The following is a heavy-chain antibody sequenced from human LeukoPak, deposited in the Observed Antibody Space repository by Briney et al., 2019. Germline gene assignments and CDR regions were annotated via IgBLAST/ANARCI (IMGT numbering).Heavy chain of an antibody. CDR1: GYTFTSYD. D-gene: IGHD3-3*01. J-gene: IGHJ3*02. CDR3: ATEWLLDPYDAFDI. Sequence: GASVTVSCKASGYTFTSYDINWVRQATGQGLEWMGWMNPNSGNTGYAQKFQGRVTMTRNTSISTAYMELSSLRSEDTAVYYCATEWLLDPYDAFDIWGQGTMVTVSS. V-gene: IGHV1-8*01. CDR2: MNPNSGNT.